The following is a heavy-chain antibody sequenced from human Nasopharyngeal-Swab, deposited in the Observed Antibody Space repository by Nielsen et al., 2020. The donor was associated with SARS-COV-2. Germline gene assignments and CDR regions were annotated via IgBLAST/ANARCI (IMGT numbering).Heavy chain of an antibody. D-gene: IGHD3-9*01. CDR3: ARGVYDILTGYYLGYYYGMDV. V-gene: IGHV4-34*01. CDR1: GGSFSGYN. CDR2: INHSGST. Sequence: SETLSLTCAVYGGSFSGYNWSWIRQPPGKGLERIGDINHSGSTNYNPSLKSRVTMSVDTSTNQFSLKLSSVTAADTAVYYCARGVYDILTGYYLGYYYGMDVWGQGTTVTVSS. J-gene: IGHJ6*02.